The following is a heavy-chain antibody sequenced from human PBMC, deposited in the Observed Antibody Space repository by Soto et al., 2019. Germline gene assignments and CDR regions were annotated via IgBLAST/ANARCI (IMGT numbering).Heavy chain of an antibody. Sequence: QTTLKASGHTLVKPTQTLPLSCTFSVFPLTNSAVSVPRIRQPPGKALERLALIYWDDDKRSSPSLKSRLTTKKDTSNTVLALTLMKSDPVDTETSYCARRGYQLLDGRNVFDVWAQAKMVTDS. J-gene: IGHJ3*01. V-gene: IGHV2-5*02. CDR3: ARRGYQLLDGRNVFDV. D-gene: IGHD2-2*01. CDR2: IYWDDDK. CDR1: VFPLTNSAVS.